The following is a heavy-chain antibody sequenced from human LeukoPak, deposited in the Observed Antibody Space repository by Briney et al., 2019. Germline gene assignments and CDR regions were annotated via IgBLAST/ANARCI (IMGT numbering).Heavy chain of an antibody. CDR1: GGTFINYA. Sequence: SVTVSFKASGGTFINYAISWVRQAPGQGLEWMGGIIPIFGTANYAQKFQGRVTITADKSTSTAYMELSSLRSEDTAVYYCAIPQSIAARRTPYYYYMDVWGKGTTVTVSS. V-gene: IGHV1-69*06. D-gene: IGHD6-6*01. CDR2: IIPIFGTA. CDR3: AIPQSIAARRTPYYYYMDV. J-gene: IGHJ6*03.